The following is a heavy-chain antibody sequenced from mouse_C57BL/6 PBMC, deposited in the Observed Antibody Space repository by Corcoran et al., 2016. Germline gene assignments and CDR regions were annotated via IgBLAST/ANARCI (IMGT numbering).Heavy chain of an antibody. J-gene: IGHJ4*01. Sequence: EVQLQQSGPELVKPGASVKISCKASGYTFTDYYMNWVKQSHGKSLEWIGDINPNNGGTSYNQKFKGKATLTVDKSSSTAYMELRSLTSEDSAVYYCARSIYYDRAMDYWGQGTSVTVSS. V-gene: IGHV1-26*01. CDR2: INPNNGGT. D-gene: IGHD2-4*01. CDR1: GYTFTDYY. CDR3: ARSIYYDRAMDY.